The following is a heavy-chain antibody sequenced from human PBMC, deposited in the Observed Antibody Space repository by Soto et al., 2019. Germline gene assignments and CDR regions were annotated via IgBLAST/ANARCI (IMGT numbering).Heavy chain of an antibody. Sequence: EVQLVETGGGLVQPAGSLRLSCAASGFTFRSHWMSWVRQAPGKGLEWVANIRQDGNEEQYLDSVKGRFTLSRDNAKNLLYLQMNCLRVEDTAVYYCAKAEGYSFDIRGQGTMVTVSS. J-gene: IGHJ3*02. D-gene: IGHD1-1*01. V-gene: IGHV3-7*01. CDR3: AKAEGYSFDI. CDR1: GFTFRSHW. CDR2: IRQDGNEE.